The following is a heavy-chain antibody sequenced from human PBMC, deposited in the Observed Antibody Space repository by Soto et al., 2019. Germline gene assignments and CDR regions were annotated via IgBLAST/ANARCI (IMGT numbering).Heavy chain of an antibody. Sequence: GGSLRLSCAASGFTFSSYAMSRVRQAPGKGLEWVSAISGSGGSTYYADSVKGRFTISRDNSKNTLYLQMNSLRAEDTAVYYCAKRGIAAAGTRRGKIFDYWGQGTLVTVSS. J-gene: IGHJ4*02. CDR2: ISGSGGST. CDR1: GFTFSSYA. V-gene: IGHV3-23*01. CDR3: AKRGIAAAGTRRGKIFDY. D-gene: IGHD6-13*01.